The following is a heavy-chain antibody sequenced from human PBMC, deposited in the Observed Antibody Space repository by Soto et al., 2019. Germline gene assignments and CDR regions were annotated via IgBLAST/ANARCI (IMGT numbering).Heavy chain of an antibody. V-gene: IGHV3-30*18. Sequence: PGGSLRLSCAASGFTFSSYGMHWVRQAPGKGLEWVAVISYDGSNKYYADSVKGRFTISRDNSKKTLYLQMNSLRAEDTAVYYCAKRRGRSGNYVSQYFDYWGQGTLVTVSS. CDR2: ISYDGSNK. CDR3: AKRRGRSGNYVSQYFDY. J-gene: IGHJ4*02. CDR1: GFTFSSYG. D-gene: IGHD1-26*01.